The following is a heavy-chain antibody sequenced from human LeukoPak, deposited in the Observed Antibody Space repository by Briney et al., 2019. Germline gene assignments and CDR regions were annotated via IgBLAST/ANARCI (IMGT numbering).Heavy chain of an antibody. Sequence: SETLSLTCTVSGDSISSSSYYWGWIRQPPGKGLEWIGSIYYSGSTYYNPSLKSRVTISVDTSKNQFSLKLSSVTAAATAVYYCARQSITGTTLFDYWGQGTLVTVSS. CDR1: GDSISSSSYY. J-gene: IGHJ4*02. CDR3: ARQSITGTTLFDY. D-gene: IGHD1-7*01. CDR2: IYYSGST. V-gene: IGHV4-39*01.